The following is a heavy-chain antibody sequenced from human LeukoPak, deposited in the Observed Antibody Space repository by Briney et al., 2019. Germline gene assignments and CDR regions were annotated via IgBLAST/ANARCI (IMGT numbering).Heavy chain of an antibody. D-gene: IGHD5-18*01. CDR2: INHSGST. Sequence: PSETLSLTCAVYGGSFSGYYWSWIRQPPGKGLEWIGEINHSGSTNYNPSLKSRVTISVDTSKNQFSLKLSSVTAADTAVYYCARGRRGYSYGPHPQYYFDYWGQGTLVTVSS. CDR3: ARGRRGYSYGPHPQYYFDY. J-gene: IGHJ4*02. CDR1: GGSFSGYY. V-gene: IGHV4-34*01.